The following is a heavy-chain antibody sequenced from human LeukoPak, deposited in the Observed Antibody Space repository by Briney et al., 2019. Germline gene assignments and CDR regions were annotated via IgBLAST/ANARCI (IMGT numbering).Heavy chain of an antibody. J-gene: IGHJ4*02. D-gene: IGHD2-15*01. CDR1: GFTFTNAW. CDR2: ISSSGSTI. V-gene: IGHV3-11*04. Sequence: GGSLRLSCVASGFTFTNAWMSWVRQAPGKGLEWVSYISSSGSTIYYADSVKGRFTISRDNAKNSLYLQMNSLRAGDTAVYYCARDLPTRYCSGGSCSGEYWGQGTLVTVSS. CDR3: ARDLPTRYCSGGSCSGEY.